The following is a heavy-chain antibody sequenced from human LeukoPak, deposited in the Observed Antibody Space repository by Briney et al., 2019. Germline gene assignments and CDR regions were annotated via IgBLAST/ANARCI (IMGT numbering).Heavy chain of an antibody. J-gene: IGHJ4*02. CDR1: GGSFSGYY. CDR3: ARHHDSSGYYYFDY. D-gene: IGHD3-22*01. Sequence: SETLSLTCAVYGGSFSGYYWSWIRQPPGKGLEWIGEINHSGSTNYNPSLKSRVTISVDTSKNQFSLKLSSVTAADTAVYYCARHHDSSGYYYFDYWGQGTLVTVSS. V-gene: IGHV4-34*01. CDR2: INHSGST.